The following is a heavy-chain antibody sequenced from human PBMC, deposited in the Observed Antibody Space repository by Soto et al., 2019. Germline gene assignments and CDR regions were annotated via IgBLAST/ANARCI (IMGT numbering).Heavy chain of an antibody. D-gene: IGHD2-2*01. CDR2: ISAYNGNT. V-gene: IGHV1-18*01. Sequence: GASVKVSCKASGYTFTSYGISWVRQAPGQGLEWMGWISAYNGNTNYAQKLQGRVTMTTDTSTSTAYMELRSLRSDDTAVYYCARVYCSSTSCPNYYYYGMDVWGQGTTVTVSS. CDR1: GYTFTSYG. CDR3: ARVYCSSTSCPNYYYYGMDV. J-gene: IGHJ6*02.